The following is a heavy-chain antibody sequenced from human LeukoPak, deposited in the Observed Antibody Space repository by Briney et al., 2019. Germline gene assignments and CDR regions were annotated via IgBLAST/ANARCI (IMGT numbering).Heavy chain of an antibody. Sequence: PSETLSLTCAVSGGSISSGGYSWSWLRQPPGTGLEWIGYIYHSGSTYYNPSLKSRVTISVDRSKNQFSLKLSSVTAADTAVYYCARGESGSFDYWGQGTLVTVSS. V-gene: IGHV4-30-2*01. J-gene: IGHJ4*02. CDR2: IYHSGST. D-gene: IGHD1-1*01. CDR1: GGSISSGGYS. CDR3: ARGESGSFDY.